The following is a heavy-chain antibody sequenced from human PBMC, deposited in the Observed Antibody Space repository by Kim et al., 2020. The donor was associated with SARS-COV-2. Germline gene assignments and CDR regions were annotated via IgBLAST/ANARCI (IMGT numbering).Heavy chain of an antibody. CDR2: GTT. Sequence: GTTEYAASVKGRFTISGDDSKSIVHLEMNGLKTEDTAVYYCTRGSTYALYWGQGTLVTVSS. D-gene: IGHD2-8*01. V-gene: IGHV3-49*02. J-gene: IGHJ4*02. CDR3: TRGSTYALY.